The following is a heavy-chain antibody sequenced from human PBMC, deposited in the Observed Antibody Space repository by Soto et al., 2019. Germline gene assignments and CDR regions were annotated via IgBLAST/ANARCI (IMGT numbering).Heavy chain of an antibody. Sequence: SETLSLTCAVYGGSFSGYYWSWIRQSPGKGLEWFGYIYHSGSTYYNPSLKSRVTISVDRSKNQFSLKLSPVTAADTAVYYCASFRHSDDILTGYSRDDAFDIWGQGTMVTVSS. V-gene: IGHV4-34*01. CDR1: GGSFSGYY. CDR3: ASFRHSDDILTGYSRDDAFDI. J-gene: IGHJ3*02. D-gene: IGHD3-9*01. CDR2: IYHSGST.